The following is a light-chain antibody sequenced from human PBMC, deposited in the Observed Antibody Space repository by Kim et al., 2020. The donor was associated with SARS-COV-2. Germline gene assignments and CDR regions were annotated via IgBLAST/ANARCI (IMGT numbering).Light chain of an antibody. CDR1: TSYFATYNY. Sequence: QSALTQPASVSGSPGQSITISCTGATSYFATYNYVSWYQQHPGKAPKLMIYDLSHRPSGVSGRFSGSKSSNTASLTISGLQAEDEADYYCSSYTSSTTVVFGGGTQLTVL. CDR3: SSYTSSTTVV. V-gene: IGLV2-14*03. CDR2: DLS. J-gene: IGLJ2*01.